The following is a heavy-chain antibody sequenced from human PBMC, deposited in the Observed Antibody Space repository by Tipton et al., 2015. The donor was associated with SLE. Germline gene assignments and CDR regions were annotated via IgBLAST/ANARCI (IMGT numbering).Heavy chain of an antibody. CDR2: IYYSGST. CDR1: GGSISSYY. J-gene: IGHJ4*02. Sequence: LRLSCTVSGGSISSYYWSWIRQPPGKGLEWIGYIYYSGSTNYNPSLKSRVTISVDTSKSQFSLKLSSVTAADTAVYYCARESKGSFDYWGQGTLVTVSS. D-gene: IGHD6-6*01. V-gene: IGHV4-59*01. CDR3: ARESKGSFDY.